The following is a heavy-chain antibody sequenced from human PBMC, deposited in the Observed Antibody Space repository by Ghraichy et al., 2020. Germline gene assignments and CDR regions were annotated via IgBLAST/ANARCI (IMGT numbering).Heavy chain of an antibody. J-gene: IGHJ6*02. CDR2: IKQDGSEK. Sequence: GVSLNISCAASGFTFSSYWMSWVRQAPGKGLEWVANIKQDGSEKYYVDSVKGRFTISRDNAKNSLYLQMNSLRAEDTAVYYCARDYNMVYSSSWYPPNYYGMDVWGQGTTVTVSS. CDR1: GFTFSSYW. V-gene: IGHV3-7*01. CDR3: ARDYNMVYSSSWYPPNYYGMDV. D-gene: IGHD6-13*01.